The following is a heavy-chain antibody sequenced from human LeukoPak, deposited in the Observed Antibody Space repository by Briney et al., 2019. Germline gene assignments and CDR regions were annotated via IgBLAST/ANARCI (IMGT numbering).Heavy chain of an antibody. V-gene: IGHV3-7*01. CDR2: INQDGSDK. Sequence: GGSLRLSCAASGLTFSIHWMNWVRQAPGKGLECVANINQDGSDKYYVDSVKGRFTISRDYAKKSLFLQMNSLRVEDTAVYFCAKVAKYYYGPETYYFFEQWGQGTPVTAAS. J-gene: IGHJ4*02. D-gene: IGHD3-10*01. CDR1: GLTFSIHW. CDR3: AKVAKYYYGPETYYFFEQ.